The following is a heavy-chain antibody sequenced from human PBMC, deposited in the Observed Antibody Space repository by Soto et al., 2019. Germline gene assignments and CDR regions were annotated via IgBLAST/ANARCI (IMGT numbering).Heavy chain of an antibody. CDR1: GESFSGYY. V-gene: IGHV4-34*01. J-gene: IGHJ4*02. CDR2: INHSGNT. D-gene: IGHD6-19*01. CDR3: ARGLGSGWTYYFDS. Sequence: PSETLSLTCAVYGESFSGYYWSWIRQPPGKGLEWIGEINHSGNTNYNPSLKSRVTISVDTSKNQFSLTLSSVTDADTDIYYCARGLGSGWTYYFDSWGQGTLVTVSS.